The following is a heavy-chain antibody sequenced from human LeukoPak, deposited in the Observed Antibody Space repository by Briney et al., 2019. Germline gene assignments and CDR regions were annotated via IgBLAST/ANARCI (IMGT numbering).Heavy chain of an antibody. CDR3: ARVSSSWYQDWYFDL. CDR2: IYTSGST. J-gene: IGHJ2*01. D-gene: IGHD6-13*01. Sequence: SETLSLTCTVSGGSISSYYWSWIRQPAGKGLEWIGRIYTSGSTNYNPSLKSRVTMSVDMSKNQFSLKLSSMIAADTAVYYCARVSSSWYQDWYFDLWGRGTLVTVPS. CDR1: GGSISSYY. V-gene: IGHV4-4*07.